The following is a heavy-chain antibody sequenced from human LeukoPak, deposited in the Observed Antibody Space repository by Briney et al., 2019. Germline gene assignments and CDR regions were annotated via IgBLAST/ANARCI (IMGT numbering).Heavy chain of an antibody. CDR3: ARGHISEGRSSGPSDY. Sequence: SETLSLTCTVSGGSISSYYWSWIRQPPGKGLEWIGEINHSGSTNYNPSLKSRVTISVDTSKNQFSLKLSSVTAADTAVYYCARGHISEGRSSGPSDYWGQGTLVTVSS. CDR1: GGSISSYY. D-gene: IGHD3-22*01. V-gene: IGHV4-34*01. J-gene: IGHJ4*02. CDR2: INHSGST.